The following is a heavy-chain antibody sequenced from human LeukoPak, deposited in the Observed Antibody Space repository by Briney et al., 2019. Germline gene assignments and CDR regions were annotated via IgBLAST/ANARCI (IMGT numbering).Heavy chain of an antibody. CDR1: GFTFSTYW. Sequence: GGSLRLSCAASGFTFSTYWMSWVRPAPGRGLEWVANIKHDGSEKFYVDSVRGRFTISRDNAKNSLYLQLNSLRAEDTALYYCARITGIETAGDYWGQGTLVTVSS. J-gene: IGHJ4*02. CDR3: ARITGIETAGDY. D-gene: IGHD6-13*01. CDR2: IKHDGSEK. V-gene: IGHV3-7*04.